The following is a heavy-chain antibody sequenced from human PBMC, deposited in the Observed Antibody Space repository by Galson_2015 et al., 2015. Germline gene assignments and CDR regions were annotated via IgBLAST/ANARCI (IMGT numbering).Heavy chain of an antibody. V-gene: IGHV3-23*01. J-gene: IGHJ6*03. D-gene: IGHD3-10*01. CDR3: AKSPYGSGGSYYYYMDV. CDR2: ISGSGDKT. CDR1: GFTFSSYA. Sequence: SLRLSCAASGFTFSSYAMTWVRQAPGKGLEWVSAISGSGDKTYYADSVRGRFTISRDSSRNTLYLQMNRLRAEDTAVYNCAKSPYGSGGSYYYYMDVWGKGTTVTVSS.